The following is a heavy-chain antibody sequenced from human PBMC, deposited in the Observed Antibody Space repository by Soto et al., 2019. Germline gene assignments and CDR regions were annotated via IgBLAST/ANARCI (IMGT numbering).Heavy chain of an antibody. CDR2: ISSSSSTI. J-gene: IGHJ6*02. CDR1: GFTFSSYS. V-gene: IGHV3-48*02. CDR3: ARILNDFWSGEYYYYGMDV. D-gene: IGHD3-3*01. Sequence: GGSLRLSCAASGFTFSSYSMNWVRQAPGKGLEWVSYISSSSSTIYYADSVKGRFTISRDNAKNSLYLQMNSLRDEDTAVYYCARILNDFWSGEYYYYGMDVWGQGTTVTVSS.